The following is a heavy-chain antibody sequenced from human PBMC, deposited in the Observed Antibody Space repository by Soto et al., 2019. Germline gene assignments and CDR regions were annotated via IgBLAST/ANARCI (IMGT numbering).Heavy chain of an antibody. Sequence: QVQLAQSGAEGRKPGASVRVSCEATGYTFTAYAMHWVRQAPGQSLEWMGWIKPANGNTKYSQKFQGRLIITSDTSANTIYMELSSLTSEDTAMYYCTRSAISPYGGLIGPFDYWGQGNLVTVSS. CDR3: TRSAISPYGGLIGPFDY. V-gene: IGHV1-3*01. CDR1: GYTFTAYA. CDR2: IKPANGNT. D-gene: IGHD3-16*02. J-gene: IGHJ4*02.